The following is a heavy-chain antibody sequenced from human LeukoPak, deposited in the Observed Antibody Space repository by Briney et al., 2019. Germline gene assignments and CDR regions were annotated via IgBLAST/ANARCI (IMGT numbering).Heavy chain of an antibody. CDR1: GGSISSYY. CDR2: ISDSGST. J-gene: IGHJ4*02. D-gene: IGHD4-17*01. Sequence: SETLSLTCTVSGGSISSYYWSWIRQPPGKGLEWIAYISDSGSTNYNPSLKSRVTISVDTSKNQFSLKLSSVTAADTAVYYCARTTVTTYLDNWGQGTLVTVSS. CDR3: ARTTVTTYLDN. V-gene: IGHV4-59*01.